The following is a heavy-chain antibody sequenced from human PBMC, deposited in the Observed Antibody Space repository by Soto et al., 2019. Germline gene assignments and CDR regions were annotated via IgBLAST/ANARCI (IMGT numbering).Heavy chain of an antibody. CDR2: IYYSGST. CDR1: GGSISSSSYY. Sequence: SETLSLTCTVSGGSISSSSYYWGWIRQPPGKGLEWIGSIYYSGSTYYNPSLKSRVTISVDTSKNQFSLKLSSVTAADTAVYYCASIYGSGSYKWFDPWGQGTLVTVSS. J-gene: IGHJ5*02. D-gene: IGHD3-10*01. V-gene: IGHV4-39*01. CDR3: ASIYGSGSYKWFDP.